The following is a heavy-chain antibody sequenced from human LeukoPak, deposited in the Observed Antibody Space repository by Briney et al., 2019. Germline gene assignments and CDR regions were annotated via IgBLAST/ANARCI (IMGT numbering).Heavy chain of an antibody. J-gene: IGHJ3*02. CDR3: AREPTYDILTSDAFDI. V-gene: IGHV3-48*03. Sequence: GGSLRLSCVASGFTFSNHEMSWVRQAPGKGLEWISYIDSSDSSGPAVSYADSVKGRFTISRDNAKNSLHLQMDSLRAEETAVYFCAREPTYDILTSDAFDIWGQGTMVTVSS. CDR2: IDSSDSSGPAV. D-gene: IGHD3-9*01. CDR1: GFTFSNHE.